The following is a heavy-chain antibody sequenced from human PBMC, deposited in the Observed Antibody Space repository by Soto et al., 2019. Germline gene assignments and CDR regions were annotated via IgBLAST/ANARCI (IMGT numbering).Heavy chain of an antibody. J-gene: IGHJ3*02. V-gene: IGHV3-7*03. Sequence: GGSLRLSCAASGFTFSSYWMSWVRQAPGKGLEWVANIKQDGSEKYYVDSVKGRFTISRDNAKNSLYLQMNSLRAEDTAVYYCARDLGWLVKKPDAFDIWGQGTMVTVSS. CDR1: GFTFSSYW. CDR2: IKQDGSEK. D-gene: IGHD6-19*01. CDR3: ARDLGWLVKKPDAFDI.